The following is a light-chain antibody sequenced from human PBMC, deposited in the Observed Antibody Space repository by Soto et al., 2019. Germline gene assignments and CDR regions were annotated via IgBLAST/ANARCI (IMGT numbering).Light chain of an antibody. CDR1: QSISSY. V-gene: IGKV1-39*01. CDR3: QQSYSTPWT. Sequence: DIQMTQSPSSLSASVGDRVTITCRASQSISSYLNWYQQKPGKAPKLLIYAASSLQSGVPSRFSVSGSGTDFTLTISSLQPEDFATYYYQQSYSTPWTFGQGTKVDIK. J-gene: IGKJ1*01. CDR2: AAS.